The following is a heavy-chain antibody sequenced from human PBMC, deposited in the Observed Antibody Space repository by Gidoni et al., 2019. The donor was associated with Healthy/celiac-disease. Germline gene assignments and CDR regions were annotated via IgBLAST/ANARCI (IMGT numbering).Heavy chain of an antibody. D-gene: IGHD3-10*01. J-gene: IGHJ4*02. CDR2: ISSNGGST. Sequence: EVQLVESGGGLVQPGGSLRLSCSASGFTFSSYAMHWVRRAPGKGLEYVSAISSNGGSTYYADSVKGRFTISRDNSKNTLYLQMSSLRAEDTAVYYCVKSRLLWFGELSYWGQGTLVTVSS. V-gene: IGHV3-64D*06. CDR1: GFTFSSYA. CDR3: VKSRLLWFGELSY.